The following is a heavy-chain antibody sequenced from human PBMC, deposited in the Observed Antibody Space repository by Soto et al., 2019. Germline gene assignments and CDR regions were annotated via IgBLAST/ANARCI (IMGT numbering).Heavy chain of an antibody. Sequence: EVQLLESGGGLVQPGGSLRLSCAASGFTFSSYAMNWVRQAPGKGLEWVSVISGSGGSTYYADAVKGRFTISRDNSKNTVYLQMNSLRAEDTAVYYCAKRTVGWYFDLCGRGTLVTVSS. CDR1: GFTFSSYA. V-gene: IGHV3-23*01. CDR2: ISGSGGST. J-gene: IGHJ2*01. D-gene: IGHD4-17*01. CDR3: AKRTVGWYFDL.